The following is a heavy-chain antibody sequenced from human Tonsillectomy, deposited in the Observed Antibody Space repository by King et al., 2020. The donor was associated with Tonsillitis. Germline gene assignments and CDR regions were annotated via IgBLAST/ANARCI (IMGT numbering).Heavy chain of an antibody. CDR3: AKDTYFDY. Sequence: VQLVESGGGVVQPVRSLRLSCAASGFTFSSYGMHWVRQAPGKGLEWVAVISYDGSNKYYADSVKGRFTISRDNSKNTLYLQMNSLRAEDTAVYYCAKDTYFDYWGQGTLVTVSS. V-gene: IGHV3-30*18. CDR1: GFTFSSYG. CDR2: ISYDGSNK. J-gene: IGHJ4*02.